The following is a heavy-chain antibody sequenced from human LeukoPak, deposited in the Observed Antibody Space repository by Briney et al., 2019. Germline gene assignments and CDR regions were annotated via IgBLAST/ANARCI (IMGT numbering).Heavy chain of an antibody. Sequence: SETLYLTCTVSGGSISSSDYYWGWVRQPPGKGLEWIGRIYTSGSTNYNPSLKSRVTMSVDTSKNQFSLKLSSVTAADTAVYYCARVKGWFDPWGQGTLVTVSS. V-gene: IGHV4-61*05. CDR3: ARVKGWFDP. J-gene: IGHJ5*02. CDR2: IYTSGST. CDR1: GGSISSSDYY.